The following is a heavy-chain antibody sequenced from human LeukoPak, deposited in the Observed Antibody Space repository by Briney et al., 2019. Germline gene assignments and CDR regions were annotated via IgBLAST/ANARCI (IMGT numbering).Heavy chain of an antibody. Sequence: SETLSLTCTVSGGSISSGSYYWSWIRQPAGKGLEWIGRIYTSGSTNYNPSLKSRVTISVDTSKNQFSLKLTSVTAADTAVYYCARAGGGYQLPDFNYWGQGTLVTVSS. J-gene: IGHJ4*02. V-gene: IGHV4-61*02. CDR3: ARAGGGYQLPDFNY. CDR1: GGSISSGSYY. CDR2: IYTSGST. D-gene: IGHD2-2*01.